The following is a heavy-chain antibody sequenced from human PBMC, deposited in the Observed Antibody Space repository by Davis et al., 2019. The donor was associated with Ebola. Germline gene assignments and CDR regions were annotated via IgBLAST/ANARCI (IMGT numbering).Heavy chain of an antibody. D-gene: IGHD3-22*01. Sequence: GESLKISCAALGFTFSSHNMNWVRQAPGKGLEWVAYISSSSDMIYYGDSVKGRFTISRDNGKNSLFLQMNSLRDEDTAVYYCARDVSGYYETSGYPYYHYYYGMDVWGKGTTVTVSS. V-gene: IGHV3-48*02. CDR2: ISSSSDMI. CDR3: ARDVSGYYETSGYPYYHYYYGMDV. J-gene: IGHJ6*04. CDR1: GFTFSSHN.